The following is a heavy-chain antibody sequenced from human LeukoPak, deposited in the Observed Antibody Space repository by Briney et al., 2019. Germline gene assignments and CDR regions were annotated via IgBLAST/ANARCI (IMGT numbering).Heavy chain of an antibody. Sequence: ASVRDSFMASGYTFTIYYMHWVRQAPGQGGEWMGLINPSGGSTSYAQKFQGRVTMTSDTSTSTVYMELSSLRSEDTAVYYCAREVSSWFQFDYWGQGTLVTVSS. CDR3: AREVSSWFQFDY. D-gene: IGHD6-13*01. CDR2: INPSGGST. J-gene: IGHJ4*02. CDR1: GYTFTIYY. V-gene: IGHV1-46*01.